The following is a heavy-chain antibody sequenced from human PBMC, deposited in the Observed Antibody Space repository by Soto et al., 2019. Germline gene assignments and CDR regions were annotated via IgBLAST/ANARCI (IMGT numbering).Heavy chain of an antibody. D-gene: IGHD5-18*01. V-gene: IGHV1-69*01. CDR3: ARGVQLWLLEGPQIY. Sequence: QVQLVQSGAEVKKPGSSVKVSCKASGGTFSSYAISWVRQAPGQGLEWMGGIIPIFGTANYAQKFQARVTTAADESTSTAYMELSSIAAEDTAVYYCARGVQLWLLEGPQIYWGQGTLVTASS. CDR1: GGTFSSYA. J-gene: IGHJ4*02. CDR2: IIPIFGTA.